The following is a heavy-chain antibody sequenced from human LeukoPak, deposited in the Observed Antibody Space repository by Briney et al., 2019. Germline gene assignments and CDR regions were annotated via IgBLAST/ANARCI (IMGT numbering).Heavy chain of an antibody. Sequence: PGGSLRLSCAASGSTFSSYAMHWVRQAPGKGLEWVAVISYDGSNKYYADSVKGRFTISRDNSKNTLYLQMNSLRAVDTAVYYCARDRGRDFDYWGQGTLVTVSS. J-gene: IGHJ4*02. CDR2: ISYDGSNK. V-gene: IGHV3-30-3*01. CDR1: GSTFSSYA. CDR3: ARDRGRDFDY.